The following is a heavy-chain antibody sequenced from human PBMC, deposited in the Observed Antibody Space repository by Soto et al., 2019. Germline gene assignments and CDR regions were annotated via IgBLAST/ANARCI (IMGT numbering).Heavy chain of an antibody. V-gene: IGHV1-69*13. CDR2: IIPIFGTA. CDR3: ARALSWYDAFDI. J-gene: IGHJ3*02. D-gene: IGHD6-13*01. CDR1: GGTFSSYA. Sequence: GASVKVSCKASGGTFSSYAISWVRQAPGQGLEWMGGIIPIFGTANYAQKFQGRVTITADESTSTAYMELSSLRSEDTAVYYCARALSWYDAFDIWGQGTMVTVSS.